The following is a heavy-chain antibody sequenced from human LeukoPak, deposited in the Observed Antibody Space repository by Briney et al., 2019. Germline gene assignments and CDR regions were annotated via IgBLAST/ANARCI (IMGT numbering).Heavy chain of an antibody. V-gene: IGHV4-34*01. J-gene: IGHJ3*02. Sequence: SETLSLTCAVYGGSFSGYYWRWIRQPPGKGLEWIGEINHSGSTNYNPSLKSRVTISVDTSKNQFSLKLSSVTAAGTAVYYCARGRRRTSITMIRTTAAGFDIWGQGTMVSVSS. CDR2: INHSGST. D-gene: IGHD3-22*01. CDR1: GGSFSGYY. CDR3: ARGRRRTSITMIRTTAAGFDI.